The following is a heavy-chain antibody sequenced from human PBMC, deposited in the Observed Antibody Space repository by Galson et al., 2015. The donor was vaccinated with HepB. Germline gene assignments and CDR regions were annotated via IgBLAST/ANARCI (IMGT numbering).Heavy chain of an antibody. CDR1: GGTFSNYA. V-gene: IGHV1-24*01. J-gene: IGHJ4*02. Sequence: SVKVSCKASGGTFSNYAINWVRQAPGKGLEWMGGFDPEDGETIYAQKFQGRVTMTEDTPTDTVYMELSSLRSEDTAVYYCATDRRALGGFDYWGQGTLVTVSS. CDR3: ATDRRALGGFDY. D-gene: IGHD3-3*02. CDR2: FDPEDGET.